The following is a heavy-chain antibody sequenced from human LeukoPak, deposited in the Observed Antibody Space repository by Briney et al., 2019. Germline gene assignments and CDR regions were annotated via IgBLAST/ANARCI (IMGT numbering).Heavy chain of an antibody. D-gene: IGHD2-2*01. Sequence: XHWVRQAPGQGLEWMGWINPNSGGTNYSQKFQGRVTMTRDTSISTAYMELSRLRSDDTAVYYCARAIVVVPAAIGAGWFDPWGQGTLVTVSS. CDR3: ARAIVVVPAAIGAGWFDP. V-gene: IGHV1-2*02. CDR2: INPNSGGT. J-gene: IGHJ5*02.